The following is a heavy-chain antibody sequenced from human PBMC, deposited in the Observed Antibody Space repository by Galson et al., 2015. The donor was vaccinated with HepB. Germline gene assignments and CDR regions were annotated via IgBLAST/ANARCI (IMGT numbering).Heavy chain of an antibody. CDR3: TSSLDYYDSGGVFDY. CDR2: IRSKANSYAT. V-gene: IGHV3-73*01. CDR1: GFTFSGSA. Sequence: SLRLSCAASGFTFSGSAMHWVRQASGKGLEWVGRIRSKANSYATAYAASVKGRFTISRDDSKNTAYLQMNSLKTEDTAVYYCTSSLDYYDSGGVFDYWGQGTLVTVSS. J-gene: IGHJ4*02. D-gene: IGHD3-22*01.